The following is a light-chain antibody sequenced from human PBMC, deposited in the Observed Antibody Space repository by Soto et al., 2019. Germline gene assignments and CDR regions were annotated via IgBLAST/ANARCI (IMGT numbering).Light chain of an antibody. CDR2: AVS. V-gene: IGLV2-14*01. Sequence: QSALTQPASVSGSPGQSITISCTGTSSDVGGYNYVSWYQQHPGKAPKLMIYAVSNRPSGVSNRFSGSKSGNTASLTISGLQAEDEADYYCSSYTRSDVVFGGGTKLTVL. CDR1: SSDVGGYNY. J-gene: IGLJ2*01. CDR3: SSYTRSDVV.